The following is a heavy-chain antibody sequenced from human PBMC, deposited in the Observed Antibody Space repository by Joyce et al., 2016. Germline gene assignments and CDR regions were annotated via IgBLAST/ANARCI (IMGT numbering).Heavy chain of an antibody. J-gene: IGHJ3*02. Sequence: QVQLQQSGPGLVKPSQILSLTCAISGDFVSSNSAAWNWIRQSPSRGVGWLGRTFYRSKWYNDYAVSVRSRISINPDTSKNLFSLHLNSVTPEDTAVYYCARDAGFGLDALDIWGQGTMVTVSS. CDR2: TFYRSKWYN. V-gene: IGHV6-1*01. D-gene: IGHD3/OR15-3a*01. CDR1: GDFVSSNSAA. CDR3: ARDAGFGLDALDI.